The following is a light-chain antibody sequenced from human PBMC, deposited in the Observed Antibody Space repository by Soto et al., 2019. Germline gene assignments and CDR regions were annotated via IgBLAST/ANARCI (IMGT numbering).Light chain of an antibody. CDR3: QQYNNWPWT. V-gene: IGKV3-15*01. J-gene: IGKJ1*01. CDR2: GAS. CDR1: QSISDT. Sequence: EIVMTQSTSTLSGSPGGRATLSCGASQSISDTLAWYQQKPGQAPRLLIYGASKRATGFPARFSGSGSGTDFTLTISSLQSEDFAVYYCQQYNNWPWTFGQGTKVDIK.